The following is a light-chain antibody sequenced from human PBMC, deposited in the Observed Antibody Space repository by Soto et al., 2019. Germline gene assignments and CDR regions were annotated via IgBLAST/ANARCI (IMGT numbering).Light chain of an antibody. CDR2: VAS. Sequence: EIVMTQSPATLSVSPGERATLSCRASLRVSSNLACYQQKPGQAPRLLIYVASTRATGIPARFSGSGSGTEFTLTISSQQSEDFAVYYCQQYNNWWTFGQGTKVEIK. V-gene: IGKV3-15*01. J-gene: IGKJ1*01. CDR1: LRVSSN. CDR3: QQYNNWWT.